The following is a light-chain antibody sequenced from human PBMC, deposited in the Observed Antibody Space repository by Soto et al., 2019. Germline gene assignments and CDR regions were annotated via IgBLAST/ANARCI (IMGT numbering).Light chain of an antibody. J-gene: IGKJ5*01. Sequence: DIQMTQSPSSVSASVGDRVTITCRVSQDISSWLAWYQQKPGKAPKLLIYAASSLQSGVPSRFSGSGSGTDFTLTIRSLQPEDFATYYCQQPISFPITFGQGTRLEIK. CDR2: AAS. CDR3: QQPISFPIT. CDR1: QDISSW. V-gene: IGKV1D-12*01.